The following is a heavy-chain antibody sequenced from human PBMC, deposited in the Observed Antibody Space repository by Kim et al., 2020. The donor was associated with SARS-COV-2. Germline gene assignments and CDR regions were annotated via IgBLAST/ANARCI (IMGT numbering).Heavy chain of an antibody. D-gene: IGHD2-21*01. V-gene: IGHV3-74*01. Sequence: SYATSVKGRVTISRHNAKNALYLQMSSLRAEDTAVYYCARGARDGYIDYWGQGTLVTVSS. CDR3: ARGARDGYIDY. J-gene: IGHJ4*02.